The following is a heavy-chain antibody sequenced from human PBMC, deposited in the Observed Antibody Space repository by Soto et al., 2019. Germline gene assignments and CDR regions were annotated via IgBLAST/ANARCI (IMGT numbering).Heavy chain of an antibody. J-gene: IGHJ6*02. CDR3: ASLLRFLEWLPRNPYYYYGMDV. D-gene: IGHD3-3*01. CDR1: GGTFSSYA. CDR2: IIPIFGTA. Sequence: SVQVSCKASGGTFSSYAISWVRQAPGQGLEWMGGIIPIFGTANYAQKFQGRVTITADESTSTAYMELSSLRSEDTAVYYCASLLRFLEWLPRNPYYYYGMDVWGQGTTVTVSS. V-gene: IGHV1-69*13.